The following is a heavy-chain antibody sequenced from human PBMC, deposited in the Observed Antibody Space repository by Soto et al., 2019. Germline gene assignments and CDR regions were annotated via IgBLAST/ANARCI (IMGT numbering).Heavy chain of an antibody. CDR2: ISSSSSYI. J-gene: IGHJ5*02. CDR3: TRTYSSGWYGGWFDP. V-gene: IGHV3-21*01. CDR1: GFTFSSYS. Sequence: GGSLRLSCAASGFTFSSYSMNWVRQAPGKGLEWVSSISSSSSYIYYVDSVKGRFTISRDNAENSLYLQMNSLRAEDTAVYYCTRTYSSGWYGGWFDPWGQGTLVTVSS. D-gene: IGHD6-19*01.